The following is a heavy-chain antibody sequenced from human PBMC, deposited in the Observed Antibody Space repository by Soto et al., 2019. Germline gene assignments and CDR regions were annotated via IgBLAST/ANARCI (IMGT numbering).Heavy chain of an antibody. Sequence: KPSETLFLTCTVSGGSISSGDYYWSWIRQPPGKGLEWIGYIYYSGSTYYNPSLKSRVTISVDTSKNQFSLKLSSVTAADTAVYYCARGGYSSSWYSDNWFDPWGQGTLVTVYS. J-gene: IGHJ5*02. CDR3: ARGGYSSSWYSDNWFDP. V-gene: IGHV4-30-4*01. CDR2: IYYSGST. CDR1: GGSISSGDYY. D-gene: IGHD6-13*01.